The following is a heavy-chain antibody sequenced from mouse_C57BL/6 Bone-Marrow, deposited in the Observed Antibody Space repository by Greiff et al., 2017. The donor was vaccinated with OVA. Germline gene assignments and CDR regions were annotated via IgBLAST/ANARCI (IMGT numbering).Heavy chain of an antibody. CDR2: LYPGNSDT. CDR1: GYTFTSYW. CDR3: TRENYDYDGVS. J-gene: IGHJ2*01. Sequence: EVKLQESGTVLARPGASVKMSCKTSGYTFTSYWMHWVKQRPGPGLEWIGALYPGNSDTSYNQKFKGKAKLTAVTSASTAYMELSSLTNEDSAVDYCTRENYDYDGVSWGQGTTLTVSS. D-gene: IGHD2-4*01. V-gene: IGHV1-5*01.